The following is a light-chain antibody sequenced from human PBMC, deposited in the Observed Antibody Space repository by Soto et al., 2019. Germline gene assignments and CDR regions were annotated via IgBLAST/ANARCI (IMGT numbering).Light chain of an antibody. CDR3: TSWTTSTTMI. CDR2: DVN. J-gene: IGLJ2*01. V-gene: IGLV2-14*03. Sequence: QSALTQPASVSGSPGQSITISCTGTSSDIGAYNFVSWYQQHPGIAPKLMLYDVNIRPSGVSNRFSGSKSGNTASPTISGLQAEDEADYYCTSWTTSTTMIFGGGTKVTVL. CDR1: SSDIGAYNF.